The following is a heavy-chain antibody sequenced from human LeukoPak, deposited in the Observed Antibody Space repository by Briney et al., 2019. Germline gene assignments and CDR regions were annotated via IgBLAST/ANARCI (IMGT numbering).Heavy chain of an antibody. J-gene: IGHJ3*02. CDR3: ARTEVAFDI. CDR2: SRSSRHV. Sequence: GGSLRLSCAASGFTFSGYSMNWVRQAPGKGLEWVSSSRSSRHVYYAGSVKGRFTISRDNAKNSLYLQMNSLRAEDTAVYYCARTEVAFDIWGQGTMVTVSS. CDR1: GFTFSGYS. V-gene: IGHV3-21*01.